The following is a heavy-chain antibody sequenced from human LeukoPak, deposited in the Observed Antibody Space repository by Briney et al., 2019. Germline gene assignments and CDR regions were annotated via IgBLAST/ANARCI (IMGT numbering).Heavy chain of an antibody. CDR1: GGSISSSSYY. V-gene: IGHV4-39*01. J-gene: IGHJ4*02. Sequence: PSETLSLTCTVSGGSISSSSYYWGWIRQPPGKGLEWIGSIYYSGSTYYNPSLKSRVTISVDTSKNQFSLKLSSVTAADTAVYYCASLGVVLGHFDYWGQGTLVTVSS. CDR2: IYYSGST. CDR3: ASLGVVLGHFDY. D-gene: IGHD3-16*01.